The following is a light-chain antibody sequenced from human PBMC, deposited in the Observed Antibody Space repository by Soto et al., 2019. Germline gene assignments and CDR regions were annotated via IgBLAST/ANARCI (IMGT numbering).Light chain of an antibody. J-gene: IGKJ1*01. CDR2: GAS. CDR1: QSVSNY. Sequence: EIVLTQSPGTLSLSPGERATLSCRASQSVSNYLAWYQQKPGQAPRLLIYGASSRATVIPDRFSGSGSGTDFTLTISRLEPEDVAVSYCQQYGGSPRSFGKGTNVEIK. V-gene: IGKV3-20*01. CDR3: QQYGGSPRS.